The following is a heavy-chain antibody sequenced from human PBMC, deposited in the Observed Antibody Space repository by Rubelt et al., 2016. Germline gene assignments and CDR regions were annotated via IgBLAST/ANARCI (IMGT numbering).Heavy chain of an antibody. V-gene: IGHV4-39*07. CDR2: IYHTGRT. CDR3: ASREYNWNDGPDY. Sequence: QVQLQESGPGLVKPSETLSLTCTVSGGSISSSSYWWGWIRQPPGKGLAWIVHIYHTGRTYYNPSLKSRVTISVDTSKNQSSRKRSSGTAADPAVYYWASREYNWNDGPDYWGQGTLVTVSS. J-gene: IGHJ4*02. D-gene: IGHD1-20*01. CDR1: GGSISSSSYW.